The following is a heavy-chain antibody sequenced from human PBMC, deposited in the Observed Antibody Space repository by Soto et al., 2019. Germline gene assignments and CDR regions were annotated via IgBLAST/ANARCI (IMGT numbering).Heavy chain of an antibody. V-gene: IGHV4-30-4*01. J-gene: IGHJ3*02. CDR1: GGSISSGDYY. D-gene: IGHD6-6*01. CDR2: IYYSGST. CDR3: AREKGMSSSSPSRAFDI. Sequence: SETLSLTCTVSGGSISSGDYYWSWIRQPPGKGLEWIGYIYYSGSTYYNPSLKSRVTISVDTSKNQFSLKLSSVTAADTAVYYCAREKGMSSSSPSRAFDIWGQGTMVTVSS.